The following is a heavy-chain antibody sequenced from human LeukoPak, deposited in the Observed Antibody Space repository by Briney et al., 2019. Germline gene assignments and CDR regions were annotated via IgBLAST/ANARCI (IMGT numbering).Heavy chain of an antibody. J-gene: IGHJ4*02. V-gene: IGHV4-59*01. D-gene: IGHD6-13*01. CDR2: IYYSGST. CDR1: GGSISSYY. CDR3: AIGYSSSPFDY. Sequence: SETLSLTCTVSGGSISSYYWSWIRQPPGKGLEWIGYIYYSGSTNYNPSLKSRVTISVDTSKNQFSLKLSSVTAADTAVYYCAIGYSSSPFDYWGQGTLVTVSS.